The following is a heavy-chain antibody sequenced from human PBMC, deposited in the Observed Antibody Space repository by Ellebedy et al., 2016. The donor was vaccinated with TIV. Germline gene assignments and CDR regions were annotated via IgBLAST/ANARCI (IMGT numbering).Heavy chain of an antibody. V-gene: IGHV3-23*01. CDR2: FTSSGDRA. CDR3: ALESAYYYDSSEHFFTY. D-gene: IGHD3-22*01. J-gene: IGHJ4*02. Sequence: GESLKISXAASGFTFSIYTMTWVRQAPGKGLEWVSSFTSSGDRANYADSVKGRFTVSRDNSKNTLYLQMNSLRAEDTAVYYCALESAYYYDSSEHFFTYWGQGTLVTVSS. CDR1: GFTFSIYT.